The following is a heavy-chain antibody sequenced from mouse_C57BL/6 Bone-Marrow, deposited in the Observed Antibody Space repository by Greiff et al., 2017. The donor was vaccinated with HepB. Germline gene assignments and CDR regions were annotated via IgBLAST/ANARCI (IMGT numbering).Heavy chain of an antibody. CDR2: IYPGSGST. J-gene: IGHJ1*03. D-gene: IGHD1-1*01. CDR1: GYTFTSYW. Sequence: VQLQQPGAELVKPGASVKMSCKASGYTFTSYWITWVKQRPGQGLEWIGDIYPGSGSTNYNEKFKSKATLTVDTSSSTAYMQLSSLTSEDSAVYYCARERVITTVVADWYFDVWGTGTTVTVSS. CDR3: ARERVITTVVADWYFDV. V-gene: IGHV1-55*01.